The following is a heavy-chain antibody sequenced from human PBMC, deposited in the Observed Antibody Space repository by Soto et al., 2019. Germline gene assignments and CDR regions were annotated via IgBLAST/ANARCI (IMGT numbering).Heavy chain of an antibody. CDR1: GYTFTNYG. V-gene: IGHV1-18*04. J-gene: IGHJ4*02. CDR2: ISGYNGDT. CDR3: ARATSLIMAAPAY. D-gene: IGHD2-8*01. Sequence: ASVKVSCKASGYTFTNYGISWVRQAPAQGLECMGWISGYNGDTNYAQKFQGRVSMTTDTSTTTAYMELTSLTSDDTAIYYCARATSLIMAAPAYWGQGTLVTVSS.